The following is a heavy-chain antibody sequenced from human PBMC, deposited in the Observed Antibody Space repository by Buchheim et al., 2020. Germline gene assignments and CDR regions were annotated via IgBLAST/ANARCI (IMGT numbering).Heavy chain of an antibody. CDR1: GFTFSSYA. CDR2: ISYDGSNK. J-gene: IGHJ5*02. Sequence: QVQLVESGGGVVQPGRSLRLSCAASGFTFSSYAMHWVRQAPGKGLEWVAVISYDGSNKYYADSVKGRFTISRDNSKNTLYLQMNSLRAEDTAVYYCARDQRKPYYDFWSGLPRFDPWGQGTL. V-gene: IGHV3-30-3*01. D-gene: IGHD3-3*01. CDR3: ARDQRKPYYDFWSGLPRFDP.